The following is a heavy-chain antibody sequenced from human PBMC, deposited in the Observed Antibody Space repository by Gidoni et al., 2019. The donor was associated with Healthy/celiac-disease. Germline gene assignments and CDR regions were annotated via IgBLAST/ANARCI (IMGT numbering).Heavy chain of an antibody. Sequence: QVQLVQSGAEVKKPGASVKVSCKASGYTFTSYAMHWVRQAPGQRLEWMGWINAGNGNTKYSQKLQGRVTITRDTSASTAYMELSSLRSEDTAVYYCARGGHCSSTSCPHYYYYGMDVWGQGTTVTVSS. V-gene: IGHV1-3*01. CDR1: GYTFTSYA. D-gene: IGHD2-2*01. CDR2: INAGNGNT. J-gene: IGHJ6*02. CDR3: ARGGHCSSTSCPHYYYYGMDV.